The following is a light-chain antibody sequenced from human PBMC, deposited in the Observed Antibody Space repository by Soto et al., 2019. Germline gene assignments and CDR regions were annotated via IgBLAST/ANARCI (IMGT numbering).Light chain of an antibody. CDR2: DVF. Sequence: EIVLTQSPATLSLSPRERATLSCRASQSISIYLAWYQQKPGQAPRLLIYDVFNRATGIPARFSGSGSGTNFTLTISSLEPEDFAVYYCQQRSNWPPEITFGQGTRLEIK. J-gene: IGKJ5*01. CDR1: QSISIY. V-gene: IGKV3-11*01. CDR3: QQRSNWPPEIT.